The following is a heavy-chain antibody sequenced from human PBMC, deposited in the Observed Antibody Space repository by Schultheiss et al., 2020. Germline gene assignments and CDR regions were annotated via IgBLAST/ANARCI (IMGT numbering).Heavy chain of an antibody. D-gene: IGHD3-3*01. V-gene: IGHV3-30-3*01. Sequence: GGSLRLSCAASGFTFSSYAMHWVRQAPGKGLEWVAVISYDGSNKYYADSVKGRFTISRDNSKNTLYLQMNSLRAEDTAVYYCARDRVFLDDFWSGYYGGMDVWGQGTTVTVSS. CDR1: GFTFSSYA. CDR2: ISYDGSNK. J-gene: IGHJ6*02. CDR3: ARDRVFLDDFWSGYYGGMDV.